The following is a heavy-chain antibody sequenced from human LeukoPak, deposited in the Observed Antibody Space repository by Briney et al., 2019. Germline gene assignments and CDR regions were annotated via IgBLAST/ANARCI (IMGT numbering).Heavy chain of an antibody. CDR1: GYSFTSYW. D-gene: IGHD1-1*01. J-gene: IGHJ4*02. CDR3: ARRSGWYNWNDHLDY. CDR2: IYPGDSDT. Sequence: GESLKISCKGSGYSFTSYWIGWVRQMPGKGLEWMGIIYPGDSDTRYSPSFQGQVTISADKSISTAYLQWSCLKASDTAMYYCARRSGWYNWNDHLDYWGQGTLVTVSS. V-gene: IGHV5-51*01.